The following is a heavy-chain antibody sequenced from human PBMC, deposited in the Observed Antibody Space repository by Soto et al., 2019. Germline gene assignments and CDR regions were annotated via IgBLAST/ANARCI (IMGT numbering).Heavy chain of an antibody. Sequence: ASVKVSCKAFGYTFTSYTIHWVRQAPGQSLEWMGWINPATGNTKFSQKFQGRVTISRDTSANTAYMEVSSLRSEDTAVHYCTRQYSNLPRFAPWGPGTLVTVSS. CDR2: INPATGNT. CDR1: GYTFTSYT. V-gene: IGHV1-3*01. J-gene: IGHJ5*02. D-gene: IGHD4-4*01. CDR3: TRQYSNLPRFAP.